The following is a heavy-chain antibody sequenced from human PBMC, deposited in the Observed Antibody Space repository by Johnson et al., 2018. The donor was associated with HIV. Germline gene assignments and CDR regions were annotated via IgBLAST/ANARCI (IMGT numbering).Heavy chain of an antibody. CDR2: IRYDGSNT. D-gene: IGHD5-12*01. J-gene: IGHJ3*02. CDR1: RFTFSSYG. CDR3: AKDPSYIVATAMTDAFDI. V-gene: IGHV3-30*02. Sequence: QMQLVESGGGVVQPGGSLRLSCAASRFTFSSYGMHWVRQAPGKGLEWVAFIRYDGSNTYYEDSVKGRFTISRDNSKNTLYLQMNSLRAEDTAVYYCAKDPSYIVATAMTDAFDIWGQGTMVTVSS.